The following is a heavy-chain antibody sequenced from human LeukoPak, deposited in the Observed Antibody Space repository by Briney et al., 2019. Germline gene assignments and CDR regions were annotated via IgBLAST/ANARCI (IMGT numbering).Heavy chain of an antibody. CDR2: IESTSSYI. CDR1: GFTFSTYS. D-gene: IGHD1-26*01. CDR3: ARVFLVGATGCLDF. J-gene: IGHJ4*02. Sequence: GGSLRLSCAASGFTFSTYSMIWVRQAPGKGLEWVSSIESTSSYIYYADSVKGRFTISRDNAKNSLYLQMNSLRAEDTAVHYCARVFLVGATGCLDFWGQGTLVTVSS. V-gene: IGHV3-21*01.